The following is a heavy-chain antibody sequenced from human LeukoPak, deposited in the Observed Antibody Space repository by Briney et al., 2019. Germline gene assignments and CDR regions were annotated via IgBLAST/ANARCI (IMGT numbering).Heavy chain of an antibody. J-gene: IGHJ4*02. V-gene: IGHV3-48*02. D-gene: IGHD3-9*01. CDR3: ATDQRYAFDY. CDR2: IRTTAEGAKYA. Sequence: GGSLRLSCATSGFSFTDYPMNWVRQAPGRGLEWISNIRTTAEGAKYAYYADSVKGRVTISRDDGKNTLYLHMNSLRDDDTAVYYCATDQRYAFDYWGQGILVTVSS. CDR1: GFSFTDYP.